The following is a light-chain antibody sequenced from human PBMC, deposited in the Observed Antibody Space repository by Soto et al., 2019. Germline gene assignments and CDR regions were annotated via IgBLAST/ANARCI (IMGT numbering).Light chain of an antibody. Sequence: DIQMTQSPSTLSATVGDRVTITCRASQSISTWLAWYQQKPGKAPNLLIYDASNLESGVPSRFSGSGSGTEFTLTISSLQPDDFATYYCQQYAGYVIFGQGTKLEIK. CDR3: QQYAGYVI. J-gene: IGKJ2*01. V-gene: IGKV1-5*01. CDR1: QSISTW. CDR2: DAS.